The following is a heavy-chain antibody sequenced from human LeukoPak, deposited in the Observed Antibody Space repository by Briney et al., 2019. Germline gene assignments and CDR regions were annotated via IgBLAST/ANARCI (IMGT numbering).Heavy chain of an antibody. CDR1: GGSISSSSYS. CDR2: IYYSGST. Sequence: PSETLSLTCAVSGGSISSSSYSWGWIRQPPGKGLEWIGSIYYSGSTYYNPSLKSRVTISVDTSKNQFSLKLSSVTAADTAVYYCARDGAVAGSIYFDYWGQGTLVTVSS. V-gene: IGHV4-39*02. J-gene: IGHJ4*02. D-gene: IGHD6-19*01. CDR3: ARDGAVAGSIYFDY.